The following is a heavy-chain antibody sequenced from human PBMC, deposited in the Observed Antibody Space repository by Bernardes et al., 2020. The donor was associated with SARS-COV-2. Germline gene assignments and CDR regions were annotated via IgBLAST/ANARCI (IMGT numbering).Heavy chain of an antibody. CDR2: IWYDGSNK. CDR1: GFTFSSHG. J-gene: IGHJ4*02. D-gene: IGHD2-2*01. V-gene: IGHV3-33*08. Sequence: GGSLRLSCAASGFTFSSHGMHWVRQAPGKGLEWVAVIWYDGSNKFYAVFVKGRFTISRDNSKNTLYLQMNSLRAEDTAVYYCARDGNWVVPATDYWGQGTLVTVSS. CDR3: ARDGNWVVPATDY.